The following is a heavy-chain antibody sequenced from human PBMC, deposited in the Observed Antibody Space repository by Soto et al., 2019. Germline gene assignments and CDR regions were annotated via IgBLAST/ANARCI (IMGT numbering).Heavy chain of an antibody. D-gene: IGHD1-26*01. J-gene: IGHJ1*01. V-gene: IGHV3-30-3*01. CDR3: ARELGRGAYFQL. CDR2: ISHDGSDK. CDR1: GFTFSSYA. Sequence: QVQVVESGGGVVQPGRSLRLSCAASGFTFSSYAMHCFRQAPGKGLEWVAAISHDGSDKYYPESVKGRFTISRDNSKNTLYRQMNSLRAEDTAVYYCARELGRGAYFQLWGQVTLVTVSS.